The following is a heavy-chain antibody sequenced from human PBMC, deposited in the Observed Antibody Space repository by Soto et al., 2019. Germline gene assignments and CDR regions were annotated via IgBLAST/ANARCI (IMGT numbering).Heavy chain of an antibody. J-gene: IGHJ4*02. CDR3: ASFGTSYDTSGFLY. CDR1: GFTFGSHW. D-gene: IGHD3-22*01. CDR2: ISSGGTTT. Sequence: EVQLVESGGGLVQPGGSLRLSCAASGFTFGSHWMHWVRQAPGKGLVYVSRISSGGTTTNYAESVKGRFTISRDNDRNTLYLQMNSLRVEDTAVYYCASFGTSYDTSGFLYWGQGTPVTVSS. V-gene: IGHV3-74*01.